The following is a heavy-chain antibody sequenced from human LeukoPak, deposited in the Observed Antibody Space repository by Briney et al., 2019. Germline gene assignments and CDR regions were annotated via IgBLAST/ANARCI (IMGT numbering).Heavy chain of an antibody. CDR2: IIPIFGTA. CDR1: GGTFSSYA. J-gene: IGHJ3*02. Sequence: SVKVSCKASGGTFSSYAISWVRQAPGQGLEWMGGIIPIFGTANYAQKFQGRVTITADESTSTAYMELSSLRSEDTAVYYCARDPFNPSYYYDSSGYRLTGGAFDIWGQGTMVTVSS. D-gene: IGHD3-22*01. V-gene: IGHV1-69*13. CDR3: ARDPFNPSYYYDSSGYRLTGGAFDI.